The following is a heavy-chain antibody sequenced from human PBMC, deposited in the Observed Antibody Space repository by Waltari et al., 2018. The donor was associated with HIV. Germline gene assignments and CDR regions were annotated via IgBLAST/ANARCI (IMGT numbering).Heavy chain of an antibody. CDR1: GGSCSGYY. CDR2: INHSGST. J-gene: IGHJ4*02. D-gene: IGHD1-20*01. CDR3: ARSSITGSEDY. V-gene: IGHV4-34*01. Sequence: QVQLQQWGAGLLKPSETLSLTCAVYGGSCSGYYWSWIRQPQGKGLEWIGEINHSGSTNYNPSLKSRVTISVDTSKNQFSLKLSSVTAADTAVYYCARSSITGSEDYWGQGTLVTVSS.